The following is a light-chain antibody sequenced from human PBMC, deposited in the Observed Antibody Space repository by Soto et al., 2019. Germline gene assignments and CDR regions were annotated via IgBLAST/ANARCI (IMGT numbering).Light chain of an antibody. J-gene: IGKJ1*01. CDR3: QLATSLPPWT. Sequence: DIQMTQSPSSVSASVGDRVTITCRASPRINSWLAWYQQRPGKAPKLLIYAASSLQSGVPSRFSGSGFGTDFTLTISSLQPEDIATYYCQLATSLPPWTFGQGTKVEIK. CDR1: PRINSW. CDR2: AAS. V-gene: IGKV1-12*01.